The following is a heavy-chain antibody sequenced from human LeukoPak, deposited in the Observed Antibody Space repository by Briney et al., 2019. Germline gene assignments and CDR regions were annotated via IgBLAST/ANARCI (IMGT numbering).Heavy chain of an antibody. CDR2: VIPILGIA. Sequence: SVKVSCKASGGTFSSYAISWVRQAPGQGLEWMGRVIPILGIANYAQKLQGRVTITADKYTSTAYMELSSLRSEVTAVYYCARAELRYFDWRAHYYYGMDVWGQGTTVTVSS. CDR3: ARAELRYFDWRAHYYYGMDV. V-gene: IGHV1-69*04. CDR1: GGTFSSYA. J-gene: IGHJ6*02. D-gene: IGHD3-9*01.